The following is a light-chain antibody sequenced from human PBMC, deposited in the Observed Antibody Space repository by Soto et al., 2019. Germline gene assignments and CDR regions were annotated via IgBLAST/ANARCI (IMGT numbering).Light chain of an antibody. V-gene: IGKV1-5*03. J-gene: IGKJ1*01. CDR3: QHYNSQCT. Sequence: DIQMTQSPSTLSASVGDRVTITCRASQYISSWLAWYQQKPGKPPKLLIYKASSLESGVPSRFSGSGSGTEFTLTISSLQPDDFATYYFQHYNSQCTFGQATNVEIK. CDR1: QYISSW. CDR2: KAS.